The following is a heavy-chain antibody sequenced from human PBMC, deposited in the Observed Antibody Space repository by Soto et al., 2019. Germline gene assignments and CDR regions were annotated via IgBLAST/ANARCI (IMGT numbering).Heavy chain of an antibody. Sequence: SETLSLTCTVSGGSVSTYYWSWIRQPPGKGLEWIGYIYHSGSTYYNPSLKSRVTISVDRSKNQFSLKLSSVTAADTAVYYCARGNVVAIAYWGQGTLVTVSS. D-gene: IGHD2-21*01. J-gene: IGHJ4*02. CDR1: GGSVSTYY. CDR2: IYHSGST. V-gene: IGHV4-59*02. CDR3: ARGNVVAIAY.